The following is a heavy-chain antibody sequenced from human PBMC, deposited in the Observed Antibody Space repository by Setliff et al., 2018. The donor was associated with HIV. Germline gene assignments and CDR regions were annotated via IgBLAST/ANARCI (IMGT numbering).Heavy chain of an antibody. J-gene: IGHJ4*02. CDR1: GFTFGDYA. Sequence: PSQTLSLSCTASGFTFGDYAMSWVRQAPGKGLEWVGFIRSKAYGGTTEYAASAKGRFTISRDDSKSIAHLQMNRLKIEDTAVYCSRHKSGYHVGFDYWGQGMLVTVSS. CDR3: RHKSGYHVGFDY. V-gene: IGHV3-49*04. D-gene: IGHD5-12*01. CDR2: IRSKAYGGTT.